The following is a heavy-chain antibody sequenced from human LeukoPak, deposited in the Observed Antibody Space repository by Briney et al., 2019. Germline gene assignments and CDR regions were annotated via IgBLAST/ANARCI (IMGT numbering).Heavy chain of an antibody. CDR1: GFTFSDYY. J-gene: IGHJ6*03. CDR2: IRYDGSNK. Sequence: GGSLRLSCAASGFTFSDYYMSWIRQAPGKGLEWVAFIRYDGSNKYYTDSVKGRFTISRDNSKNTLYLQMNSLGAEDTAVYYCAKGRGWEASYYYYYMDVWGKGTTVTISS. CDR3: AKGRGWEASYYYYYMDV. D-gene: IGHD1-26*01. V-gene: IGHV3-30*02.